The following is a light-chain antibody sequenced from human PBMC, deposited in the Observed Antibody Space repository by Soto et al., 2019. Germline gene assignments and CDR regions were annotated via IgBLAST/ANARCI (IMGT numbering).Light chain of an antibody. CDR3: QQSYSTLPWT. CDR1: QSISSY. CDR2: AAS. J-gene: IGKJ1*01. Sequence: DIQMTQSPSSLSASVGDRVTITCRASQSISSYLNWYQQKPGKAPKLLIYAASSLQSGVPSRFSDSGSGTDFTLTISSQQPEDFATYYCQQSYSTLPWTFGQGTKVEIK. V-gene: IGKV1-39*01.